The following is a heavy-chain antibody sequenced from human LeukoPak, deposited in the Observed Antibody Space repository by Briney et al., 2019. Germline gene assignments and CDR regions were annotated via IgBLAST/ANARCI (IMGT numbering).Heavy chain of an antibody. CDR2: IYYSGST. CDR3: AREEPTARDY. CDR1: GGSISSGDYY. J-gene: IGHJ4*02. V-gene: IGHV4-30-4*08. D-gene: IGHD1-14*01. Sequence: PSEPLSLTCTVSGGSISSGDYYWTWIRQPPGKGLEWIGYIYYSGSTYYNPSLKSRVTISVDTSKNQFSLKLSSVTAADTAVYYCAREEPTARDYWGQGTLVTVSS.